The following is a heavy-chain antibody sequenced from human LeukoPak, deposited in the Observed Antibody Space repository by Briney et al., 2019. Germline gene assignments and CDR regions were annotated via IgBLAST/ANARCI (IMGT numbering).Heavy chain of an antibody. CDR3: ARVSAFIYGDFYSRTGAFDI. CDR2: MNPNSGNT. J-gene: IGHJ3*02. V-gene: IGHV1-8*01. Sequence: GASVKVSCKASGYTFTSYDINWVRQATGQGLEWMGWMNPNSGNTGYAQKFQGRVTMTRNTSISTAYMELSSLRSEDTAVYYCARVSAFIYGDFYSRTGAFDIWGQGTMVTVSS. CDR1: GYTFTSYD. D-gene: IGHD4-17*01.